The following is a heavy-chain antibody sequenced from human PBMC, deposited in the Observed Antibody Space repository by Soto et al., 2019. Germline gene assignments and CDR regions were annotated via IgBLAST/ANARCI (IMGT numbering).Heavy chain of an antibody. CDR2: INHSGST. D-gene: IGHD5-18*01. V-gene: IGHV4-34*01. CDR3: ARYTGRYSYGYIAGWFDP. Sequence: QVQLQQWGAGLLKPSETLSLTCAVYGGSFSGYYWSWIRQPPGKGLEWIGEINHSGSTNYNPSLKSRVTISVDTSKNQFSLKLSSVTAADTAVYYCARYTGRYSYGYIAGWFDPWGQGTLVTVSS. J-gene: IGHJ5*02. CDR1: GGSFSGYY.